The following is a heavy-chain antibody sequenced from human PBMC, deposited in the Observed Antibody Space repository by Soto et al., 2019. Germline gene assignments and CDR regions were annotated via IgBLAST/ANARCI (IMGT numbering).Heavy chain of an antibody. CDR1: VVTFSAYG. CDR3: ARSIVPKVSRLIDP. V-gene: IGHV3-30-3*01. CDR2: ISYDGTDK. Sequence: PGGALRLSCAASVVTFSAYGLRWVRQAPGKGLDWVALISYDGTDKTYADSVKGRFTVSRDNSQNTLSLQMNSLGPEDTAVYYCARSIVPKVSRLIDPWGQGTLVTVSS. D-gene: IGHD2-2*01. J-gene: IGHJ5*01.